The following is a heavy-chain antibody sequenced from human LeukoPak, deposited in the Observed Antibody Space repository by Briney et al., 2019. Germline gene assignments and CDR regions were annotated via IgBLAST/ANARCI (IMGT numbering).Heavy chain of an antibody. CDR1: GYTFTGYY. Sequence: GASVKVSCKASGYTFTGYYMHWVRQAPGQGLEWMGWINPNSGGTNYAQKFQGRVTMTRDTSISTAYMELSSLRSEDTAVYYCARPTTYYYDSSAYHVDGFDIWGQGTMVTVSS. CDR2: INPNSGGT. J-gene: IGHJ3*02. D-gene: IGHD3-22*01. V-gene: IGHV1-2*02. CDR3: ARPTTYYYDSSAYHVDGFDI.